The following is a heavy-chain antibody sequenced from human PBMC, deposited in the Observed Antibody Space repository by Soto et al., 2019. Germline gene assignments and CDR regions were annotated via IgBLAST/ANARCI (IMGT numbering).Heavy chain of an antibody. V-gene: IGHV3-15*07. CDR2: IKSKTDGGTT. CDR1: GFTFSNAW. Sequence: GGSLRLSCAASGFTFSNAWINWVRQAPGKGLEWVGRIKSKTDGGTTDYAEPVKGRFAISRDNAKNSLYLQMNSLRAEDTALYYCAKDIEYRNVVIAAAGPIDYWGQGTLVTVSS. J-gene: IGHJ4*02. D-gene: IGHD6-13*01. CDR3: AKDIEYRNVVIAAAGPIDY.